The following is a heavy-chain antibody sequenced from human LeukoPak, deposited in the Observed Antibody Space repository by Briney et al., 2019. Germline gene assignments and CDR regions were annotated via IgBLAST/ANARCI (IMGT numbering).Heavy chain of an antibody. Sequence: ASVKVSCKASGITFSYCTISWVRQAPGQGLEWMGRIIPIFGTADYAQKFQGRVTMTTDESTSTAYMELSILRSEDTAVYYCAREPVPRSSGLQYWGQGTLVTVSS. CDR2: IIPIFGTA. CDR1: GITFSYCT. D-gene: IGHD3-22*01. J-gene: IGHJ4*02. CDR3: AREPVPRSSGLQY. V-gene: IGHV1-69*05.